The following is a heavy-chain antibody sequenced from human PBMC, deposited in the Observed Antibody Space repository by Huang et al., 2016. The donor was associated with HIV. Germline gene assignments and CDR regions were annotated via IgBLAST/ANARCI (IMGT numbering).Heavy chain of an antibody. Sequence: QVQLVESGGGVVQPGPSLRLSCAASGFTLSNYAMNWGRQAPGKGLEGVAVISNEGSTKYYADSVKGRFTISRDNSKNTVYLQMNSLRAEDTAVYYCARSEPSRYYFDYWGQGTLVTVSS. CDR3: ARSEPSRYYFDY. V-gene: IGHV3-30-3*01. CDR1: GFTLSNYA. CDR2: ISNEGSTK. J-gene: IGHJ4*02.